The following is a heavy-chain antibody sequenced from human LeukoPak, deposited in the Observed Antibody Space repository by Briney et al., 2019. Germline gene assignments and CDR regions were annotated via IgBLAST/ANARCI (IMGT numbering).Heavy chain of an antibody. V-gene: IGHV3-23*01. D-gene: IGHD3-22*01. CDR3: AKASGYYYDSSGYYLGAFDI. CDR2: ISGRSDST. CDR1: GFTFSNYG. Sequence: PGGSLRLSCAASGFTFSNYGMNWVRQAPGKGLEGVSTISGRSDSTYYADSVKGRFTISRDNSKDTLYLQLNYLRAEDTAVYYCAKASGYYYDSSGYYLGAFDIWGPGTMVTVSS. J-gene: IGHJ3*02.